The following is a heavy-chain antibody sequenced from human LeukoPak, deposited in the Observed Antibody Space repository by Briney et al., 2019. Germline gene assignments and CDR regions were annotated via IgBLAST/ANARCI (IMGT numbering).Heavy chain of an antibody. CDR2: IYHSGTT. V-gene: IGHV4-28*01. CDR3: ARSYYDFSGYFDY. J-gene: IGHJ4*02. Sequence: PSDTLSLTWAVSGYSITSSSWWGWIRQPPGKGLEWIGYIYHSGTTYYNPSLKSRVTISVDTSKNQFSLKLSSVTAADTAVYYCARSYYDFSGYFDYWGQGTLVTVSS. CDR1: GYSITSSSW. D-gene: IGHD1-26*01.